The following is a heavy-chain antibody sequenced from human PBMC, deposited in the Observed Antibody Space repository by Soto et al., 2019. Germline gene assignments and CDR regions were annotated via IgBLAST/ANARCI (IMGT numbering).Heavy chain of an antibody. J-gene: IGHJ4*02. CDR2: IYYSGST. CDR3: ARLSWYEVSGSKLAFDY. Sequence: QLQLQESGPGLVKPSDTLSLTCTVSGGSISSSSYYWGWIRQPPGKGLEWIGSIYYSGSTYYNPSLKSRVTISVDTSKNQFSLKLSSVTAADTAVYYCARLSWYEVSGSKLAFDYWGQGTLVTVSS. D-gene: IGHD1-26*01. CDR1: GGSISSSSYY. V-gene: IGHV4-39*01.